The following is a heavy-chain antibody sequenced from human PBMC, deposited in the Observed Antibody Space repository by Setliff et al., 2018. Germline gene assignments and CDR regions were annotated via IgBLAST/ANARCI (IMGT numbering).Heavy chain of an antibody. V-gene: IGHV6-1*01. J-gene: IGHJ3*02. CDR1: GDSVSNKYAT. D-gene: IGHD7-27*01. Sequence: SQTLSLTCAISGDSVSNKYATWTWIRQSPSRGLEWLGRTYYRSKWFNDYAESVKSRISINPDTSKNQFSLHLNSVTPEDTAVYYCARDSELGLDALDIWGQGTMVTVSS. CDR3: ARDSELGLDALDI. CDR2: TYYRSKWFN.